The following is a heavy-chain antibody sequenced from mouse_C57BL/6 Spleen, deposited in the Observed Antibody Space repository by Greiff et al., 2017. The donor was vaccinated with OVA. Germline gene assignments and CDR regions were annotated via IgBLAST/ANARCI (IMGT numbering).Heavy chain of an antibody. J-gene: IGHJ4*01. V-gene: IGHV1-64*01. CDR3: ARGRSGLGAMDY. Sequence: VQLQQPGAELVKPGASVKLSCKASGYTFTSYWMHWVKQRPGQGLEWIGMIHPNSGSTNYNEKFKSKATLTVDKSSSTAYMQLSSLTSEDSAVYYCARGRSGLGAMDYWGQGTSVTVSS. D-gene: IGHD3-1*01. CDR2: IHPNSGST. CDR1: GYTFTSYW.